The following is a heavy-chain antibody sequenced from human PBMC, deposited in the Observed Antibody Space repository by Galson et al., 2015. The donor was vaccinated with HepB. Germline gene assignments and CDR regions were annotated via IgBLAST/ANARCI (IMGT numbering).Heavy chain of an antibody. CDR2: ISYDGSNK. Sequence: SLRLSCAASGFTFSSYGMHWVRQAPGKGLEWVAVISYDGSNKYYADSVKGRFTISRDNSKNTLYLQMNSLRAEDTAVYYCAKERAYYDSSGYFGRYYYGMDVWGQGTTVTVSS. CDR1: GFTFSSYG. D-gene: IGHD3-22*01. V-gene: IGHV3-30*18. CDR3: AKERAYYDSSGYFGRYYYGMDV. J-gene: IGHJ6*02.